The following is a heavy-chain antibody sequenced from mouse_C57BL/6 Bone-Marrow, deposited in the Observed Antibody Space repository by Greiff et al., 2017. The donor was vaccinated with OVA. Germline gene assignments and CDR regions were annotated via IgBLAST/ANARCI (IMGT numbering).Heavy chain of an antibody. CDR1: GYTFTDYY. D-gene: IGHD2-4*01. V-gene: IGHV1-26*01. CDR2: INPNNGGT. CDR3: ARPSYDYAFAY. J-gene: IGHJ3*01. Sequence: VQLQQSGPELVKPGASVKISCKASGYTFTDYYMNWVKQSHGKSLEWIGDINPNNGGTSYNQKFKGKATLTVDKSSSTAYMELRSLTSEDSAVYYCARPSYDYAFAYWGQGTLVTVSA.